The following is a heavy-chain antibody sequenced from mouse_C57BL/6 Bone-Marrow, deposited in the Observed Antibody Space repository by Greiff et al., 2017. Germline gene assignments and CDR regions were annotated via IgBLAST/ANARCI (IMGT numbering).Heavy chain of an antibody. V-gene: IGHV1-19*01. D-gene: IGHD1-1*01. CDR2: INPYNGGT. Sequence: VQLQQSGPVLVKPGASVKMSCKASGYTFTDYYMNWVKQSHGKSLEWIGVINPYNGGTSYNQKFTGKATLTVDKSSSTAYMELNSLTSEDSAVYYCARRAYYYGSSYPFAYWGQGTLVTVSA. CDR3: ARRAYYYGSSYPFAY. CDR1: GYTFTDYY. J-gene: IGHJ3*01.